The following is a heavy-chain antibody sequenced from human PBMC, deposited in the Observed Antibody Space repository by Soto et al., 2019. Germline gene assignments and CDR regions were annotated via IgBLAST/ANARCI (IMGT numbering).Heavy chain of an antibody. J-gene: IGHJ6*02. CDR3: ARVHLVRTSSYYCGMDV. CDR2: ISGSGKDT. D-gene: IGHD6-6*01. Sequence: KPGGSLRLSCATSGFTFSNYRMNWVREAPGKGLEWVASISGSGKDTFYRDSVKGRFTISRDNAESSLVLQMNSLTVDDTAVYHCARVHLVRTSSYYCGMDVWGPGTTVTVSS. CDR1: GFTFSNYR. V-gene: IGHV3-21*06.